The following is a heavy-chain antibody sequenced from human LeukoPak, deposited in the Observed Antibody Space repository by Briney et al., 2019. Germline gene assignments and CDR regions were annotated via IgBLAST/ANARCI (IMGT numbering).Heavy chain of an antibody. D-gene: IGHD2-2*02. Sequence: VSVKVSCKASGYSFTTYGISWVRQAPGQGLEWMGWISTYNGNTNYAQNLQGRVTMTTDTSTSTAYMELRSLRSDDTAVYYCARGRYCSGTSCYKVYYYYMDVWGKGTTVTVSS. CDR1: GYSFTTYG. V-gene: IGHV1-18*01. CDR2: ISTYNGNT. J-gene: IGHJ6*03. CDR3: ARGRYCSGTSCYKVYYYYMDV.